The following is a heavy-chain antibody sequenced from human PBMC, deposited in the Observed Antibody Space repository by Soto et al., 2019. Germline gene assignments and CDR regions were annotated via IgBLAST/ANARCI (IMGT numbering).Heavy chain of an antibody. CDR3: ARDLSSGWYADAFDI. Sequence: SETLSLTCTVSGCSISSYYWSWIRQPPGKGLEWIGYIYYSGSTNYNPSLKSRVTISVDTSKNQFSLKLSSVTAADTAVYYCARDLSSGWYADAFDIWGQGTMVTVSS. CDR2: IYYSGST. J-gene: IGHJ3*02. CDR1: GCSISSYY. D-gene: IGHD6-19*01. V-gene: IGHV4-59*01.